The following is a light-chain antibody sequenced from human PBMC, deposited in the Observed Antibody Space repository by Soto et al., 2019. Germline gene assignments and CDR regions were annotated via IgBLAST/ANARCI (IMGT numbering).Light chain of an antibody. CDR1: SGSIATNY. V-gene: IGLV6-57*04. Sequence: NFMLTQPHSLSESPGKTGTISCTRSSGSIATNYVQWYQQRPGSAPTSVIYEDNRRPSGVPDRFSGSIDSSSNSASLTISGLKTEDEADYYCQSYDKGNHVFGGGTKLTVL. J-gene: IGLJ3*02. CDR2: EDN. CDR3: QSYDKGNHV.